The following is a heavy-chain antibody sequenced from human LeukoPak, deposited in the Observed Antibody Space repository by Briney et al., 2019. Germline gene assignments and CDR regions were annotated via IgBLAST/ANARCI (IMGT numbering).Heavy chain of an antibody. CDR1: GFTFSSYE. CDR2: ITPSGDSK. V-gene: IGHV3-48*03. D-gene: IGHD3-22*01. J-gene: IGHJ4*02. CDR3: ARVKWLDDY. Sequence: PGGSLRLSCAASGFTFSSYEMNWVRQAPGKGLEWISYITPSGDSKYYADSVKGRFTISRDNAKNSLYLQMNSLRAEDTAVYYCARVKWLDDYWGQGTLVTVSS.